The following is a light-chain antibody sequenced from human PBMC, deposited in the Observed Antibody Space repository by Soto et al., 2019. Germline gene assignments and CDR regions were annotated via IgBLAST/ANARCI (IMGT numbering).Light chain of an antibody. J-gene: IGKJ5*01. CDR2: GAS. CDR1: QSFSSN. CDR3: QQYNNWPPT. V-gene: IGKV3-15*01. Sequence: EIGMTQSPATLSVSPGERATLSCRASQSFSSNLSWYQQKPGQAPRLLIYGASTRATGIPARFRGSGSGTDFTLTISGLEPEDFAVYYCQQYNNWPPTFGQGTRLEIK.